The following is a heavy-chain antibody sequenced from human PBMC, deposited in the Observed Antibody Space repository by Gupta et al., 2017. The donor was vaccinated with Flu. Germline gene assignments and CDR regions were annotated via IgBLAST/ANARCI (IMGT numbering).Heavy chain of an antibody. Sequence: YWSWIRQPPGKGLEWIGYIYYSGSTNYNPSLKSRVTISVDTSKNQFSLRLSSVTAADTAVYYCARWYYDSSDYYRKRYFDYWGQGTLVTVSS. D-gene: IGHD3-22*01. V-gene: IGHV4-59*01. CDR2: IYYSGST. J-gene: IGHJ4*02. CDR3: ARWYYDSSDYYRKRYFDY. CDR1: Y.